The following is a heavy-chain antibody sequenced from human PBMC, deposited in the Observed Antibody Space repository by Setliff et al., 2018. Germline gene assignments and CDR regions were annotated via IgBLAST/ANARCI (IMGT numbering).Heavy chain of an antibody. CDR1: VFTFDDYG. CDR2: LSWRGDNI. V-gene: IGHV3-20*04. CDR3: ARGRPLYSSPVDY. J-gene: IGHJ4*02. Sequence: PGESLTISCLASVFTFDDYGMSWVRQAPGKGLEWVSGLSWRGDNIGYADSVKGRFTISRDNAKNSLYLQMTSLRAEDTALYYCARGRPLYSSPVDYWGQGTLVTVSS. D-gene: IGHD6-13*01.